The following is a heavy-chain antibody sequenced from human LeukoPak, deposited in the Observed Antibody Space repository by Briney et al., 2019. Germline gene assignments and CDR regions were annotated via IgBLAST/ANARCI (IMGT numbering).Heavy chain of an antibody. CDR3: ARDISSGYYDAFDI. D-gene: IGHD3-22*01. V-gene: IGHV3-66*01. CDR1: GFTVSDNY. CDR2: IYSGGST. Sequence: PGGSLRLSCTASGFTVSDNYMSWVRQAPGKGLEWVSIIYSGGSTYYADSVKGRFTISRDNSKNTLYLQMNSLRAEDTAVYYCARDISSGYYDAFDIWGQGTMVTVSS. J-gene: IGHJ3*02.